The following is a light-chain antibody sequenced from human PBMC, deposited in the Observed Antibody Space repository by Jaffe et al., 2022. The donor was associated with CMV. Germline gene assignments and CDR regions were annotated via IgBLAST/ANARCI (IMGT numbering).Light chain of an antibody. CDR2: SNN. CDR1: SSNIGSNP. Sequence: HSVLTQPPSASGTPGQSVTISCSGSSSNIGSNPVSWYQQLPGTAPKLLIYSNNQRPSGVPDRFSGSKSGTSASLAISGPQSADEADYYCAAWDESLKGWVFGGGTKVTVL. V-gene: IGLV1-44*01. CDR3: AAWDESLKGWV. J-gene: IGLJ3*02.